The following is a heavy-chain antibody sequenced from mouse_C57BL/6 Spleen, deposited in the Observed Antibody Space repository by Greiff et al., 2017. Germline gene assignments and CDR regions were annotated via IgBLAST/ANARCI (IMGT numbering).Heavy chain of an antibody. Sequence: EVQLQQSGTVLARPGASVKMSCKTSGYTFTSYWMHWVKQRPGQGLEWIGAIYPGNSDTSYNQKFKGKGKLTAVTSASTAYMELSSLTNEDSAVYYCTREEDGNYEYFDVWGTGTTVTVSS. J-gene: IGHJ1*03. CDR2: IYPGNSDT. V-gene: IGHV1-5*01. CDR1: GYTFTSYW. CDR3: TREEDGNYEYFDV. D-gene: IGHD2-1*01.